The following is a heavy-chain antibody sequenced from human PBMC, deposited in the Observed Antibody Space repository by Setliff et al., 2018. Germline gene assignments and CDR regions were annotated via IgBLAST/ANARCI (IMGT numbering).Heavy chain of an antibody. J-gene: IGHJ4*02. CDR2: IYTTGRT. Sequence: SETLSLTCTVSGGSISSGSYYWTWIRQPAGKGLEWIGHIYTTGRTDYNPSLKSRVTISLDTPKNQFSLKLTSVTAADTAVYYCARDRYYGSGSYYNYFDKWGQGSLVTVSS. CDR1: GGSISSGSYY. V-gene: IGHV4-61*09. D-gene: IGHD3-10*01. CDR3: ARDRYYGSGSYYNYFDK.